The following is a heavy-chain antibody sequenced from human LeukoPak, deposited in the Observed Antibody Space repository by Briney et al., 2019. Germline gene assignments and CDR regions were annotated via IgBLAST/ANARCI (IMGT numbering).Heavy chain of an antibody. J-gene: IGHJ3*02. D-gene: IGHD2-2*01. CDR2: INHSGST. CDR3: AITTSWLPNTFDI. CDR1: GGSFSGYY. Sequence: PAETLSLTCAVYGGSFSGYYWSWIRQLPGKGLEWIGEINHSGSTNYNPSLKSRVTISVDTSKNQFSLKLSSVTATDTAVYYCAITTSWLPNTFDIWGQGTMVTVSS. V-gene: IGHV4-34*01.